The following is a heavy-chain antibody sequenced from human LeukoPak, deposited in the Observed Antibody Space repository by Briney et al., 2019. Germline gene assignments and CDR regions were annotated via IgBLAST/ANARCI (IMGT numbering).Heavy chain of an antibody. D-gene: IGHD5-24*01. Sequence: GSSVKVSCKASGGTFSSYAISWVRQAPGQGLEWMGGIIPIFGTANYAQKFQGRVTITTDESTSTAYMELSSLRSEDTAVYYCARDYLDGYSYDAFDIWGQGTMVTVSS. CDR1: GGTFSSYA. V-gene: IGHV1-69*05. CDR3: ARDYLDGYSYDAFDI. CDR2: IIPIFGTA. J-gene: IGHJ3*02.